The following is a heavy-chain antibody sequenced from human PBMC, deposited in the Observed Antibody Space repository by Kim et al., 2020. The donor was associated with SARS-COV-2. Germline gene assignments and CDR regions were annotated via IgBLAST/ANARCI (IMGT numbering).Heavy chain of an antibody. D-gene: IGHD2-2*01. V-gene: IGHV3-23*01. Sequence: YADSVKGRFTISRDNSKNTLYLQMNSLRAEDTAVYYCAKDLVVPAAMRVPWGQGTLVTVSS. J-gene: IGHJ5*02. CDR3: AKDLVVPAAMRVP.